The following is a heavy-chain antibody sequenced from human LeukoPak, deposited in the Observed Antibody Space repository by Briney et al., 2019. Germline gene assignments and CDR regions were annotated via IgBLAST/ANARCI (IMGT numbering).Heavy chain of an antibody. CDR3: ARADYYDSSGYYGGEVDY. CDR1: GFTFDDYG. CDR2: INWNGGST. Sequence: GGSLRLXCAASGFTFDDYGMSWVRQAPGKGLEWVSGINWNGGSTGYADSVKGRFTISRDNAKNSLYLQMNSLRAEDTALYYCARADYYDSSGYYGGEVDYWGQGTLVTVSS. J-gene: IGHJ4*02. D-gene: IGHD3-22*01. V-gene: IGHV3-20*04.